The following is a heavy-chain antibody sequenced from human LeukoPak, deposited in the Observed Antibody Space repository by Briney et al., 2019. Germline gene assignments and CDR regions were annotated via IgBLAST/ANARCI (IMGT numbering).Heavy chain of an antibody. CDR1: GFTFSSYE. D-gene: IGHD3-9*01. Sequence: GGSLRLSCAASGFTFSSYEMNWVRQAPGKGLEWVSYISSSGSTIYYADSVKGRFTISRDNSKNTLYLQMNSLRAEDTAVYYCARDITGDILTGYYFDYWGQGTLVTVSS. J-gene: IGHJ4*02. CDR3: ARDITGDILTGYYFDY. CDR2: ISSSGSTI. V-gene: IGHV3-48*03.